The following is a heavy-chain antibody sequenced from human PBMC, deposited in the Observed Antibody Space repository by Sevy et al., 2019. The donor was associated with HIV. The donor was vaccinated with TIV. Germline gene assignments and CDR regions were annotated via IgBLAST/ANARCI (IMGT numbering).Heavy chain of an antibody. J-gene: IGHJ4*02. V-gene: IGHV3-30-3*01. CDR1: GFTFGSYV. CDR3: VRDNSGYFLFDH. Sequence: GGSLRLSCAASGFTFGSYVLHWVRQAPGKGLEWVALISQTYDGSKKYYADSVKGRFIISRDNSKNTLYVQIDSLKLEDTAVYYCVRDNSGYFLFDHWVQGTLVTVSS. CDR2: ISQTYDGSKK. D-gene: IGHD5-12*01.